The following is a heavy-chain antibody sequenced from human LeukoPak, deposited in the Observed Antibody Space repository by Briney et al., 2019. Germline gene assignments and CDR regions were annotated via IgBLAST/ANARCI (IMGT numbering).Heavy chain of an antibody. J-gene: IGHJ4*02. CDR2: ISYDGSNK. Sequence: GGSLRLSCAASGFTFSSYAMHWVRQAPGKGLEWVAVISYDGSNKYYADSVKGRFTISRDNSKNTLYLQMNSLRAEDTAVYYCAKTVAGTYHPWNFDYWGQGTLVTVSS. V-gene: IGHV3-30*18. CDR3: AKTVAGTYHPWNFDY. D-gene: IGHD6-19*01. CDR1: GFTFSSYA.